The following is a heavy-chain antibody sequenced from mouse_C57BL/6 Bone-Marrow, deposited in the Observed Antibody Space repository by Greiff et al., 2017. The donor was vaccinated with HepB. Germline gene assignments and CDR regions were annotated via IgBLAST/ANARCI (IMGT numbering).Heavy chain of an antibody. CDR1: GYAFSSYW. D-gene: IGHD2-3*01. V-gene: IGHV1-80*01. CDR2: IYPGDGDT. CDR3: AREDGYYDAMDY. J-gene: IGHJ4*01. Sequence: VQVVESGAELVKPGASVKISCKASGYAFSSYWMNWVKQRPGKGLEWIGQIYPGDGDTNYNGKFKGKATLTADKSSSTAYMQLSSLTSEDSAVYFCAREDGYYDAMDYWGQGTSVTVSS.